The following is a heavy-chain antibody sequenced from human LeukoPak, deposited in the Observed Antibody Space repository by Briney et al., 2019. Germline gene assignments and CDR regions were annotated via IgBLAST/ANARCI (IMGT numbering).Heavy chain of an antibody. CDR2: IYYSGST. CDR1: CGSISVGSYY. D-gene: IGHD3-10*01. V-gene: IGHV4-39*01. Sequence: SETLSLTCTVSCGSISVGSYYWAWIRQPPGKGLEWIVYIYYSGSTYYNPSLNRRVTLSVDKSKNQISLRLSFVTAADTAGYYCARHKAYGAGTYSPYYFDYWGQGTPVTVSS. J-gene: IGHJ4*02. CDR3: ARHKAYGAGTYSPYYFDY.